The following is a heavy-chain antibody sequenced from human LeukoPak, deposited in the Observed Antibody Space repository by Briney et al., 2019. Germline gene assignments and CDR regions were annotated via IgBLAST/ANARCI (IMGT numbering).Heavy chain of an antibody. D-gene: IGHD3-10*01. V-gene: IGHV3-23*01. CDR2: ISGSGGST. Sequence: GGSLRLSCAASGFTFSSYAMSWVRQAPGKGLEWVSAISGSGGSTYYADSVKGRFTISRDNSKNTLYLQMNSLRAGDTAVYYCAKGFRWFGELLYAFDYWGQGTLVTVSS. CDR3: AKGFRWFGELLYAFDY. CDR1: GFTFSSYA. J-gene: IGHJ4*02.